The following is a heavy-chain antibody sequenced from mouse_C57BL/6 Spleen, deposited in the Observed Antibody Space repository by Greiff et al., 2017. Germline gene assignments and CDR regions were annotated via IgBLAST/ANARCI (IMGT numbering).Heavy chain of an antibody. Sequence: QVQLQQSGAELVRPGASVKLSCKASGYTFTDYYINWVKQRPGQGLEWIARIYPGSGNTYYNEKFKGKATLTAEKSSSTAYMQLGSLTSEDSAVYFCARYWDGFDYWGQGTTLTVSS. V-gene: IGHV1-76*01. J-gene: IGHJ2*01. CDR1: GYTFTDYY. CDR2: IYPGSGNT. CDR3: ARYWDGFDY. D-gene: IGHD4-1*01.